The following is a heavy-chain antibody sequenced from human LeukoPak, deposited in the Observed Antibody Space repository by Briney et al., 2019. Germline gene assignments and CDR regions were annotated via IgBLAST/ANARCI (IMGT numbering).Heavy chain of an antibody. CDR3: ARSEWPNVYYFDY. V-gene: IGHV4-39*01. Sequence: SETLSLTCTVSGGSISSSSYYWGWIRQPPGKGLEWIGSIYYSGSTYYNPSLKSRVTISVATSKKQFSLNLNSVTAADTAVYYCARSEWPNVYYFDYWGQGTLVTVSS. D-gene: IGHD3-3*01. CDR2: IYYSGST. CDR1: GGSISSSSYY. J-gene: IGHJ4*02.